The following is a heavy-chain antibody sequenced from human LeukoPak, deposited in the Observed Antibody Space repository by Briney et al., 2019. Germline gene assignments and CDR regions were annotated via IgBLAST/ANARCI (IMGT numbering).Heavy chain of an antibody. CDR1: GGSTSSYY. Sequence: SETLSLTCTVSGGSTSSYYWSWIRQSPGKGLEWIGYIYYSGSTNYNPSLKSRVTISVDTSKNQFSLKLSSVTAADTAVYYCASPYYHSYGMDVWGQGTTVTVSS. J-gene: IGHJ6*02. V-gene: IGHV4-59*08. CDR3: ASPYYHSYGMDV. D-gene: IGHD3-3*01. CDR2: IYYSGST.